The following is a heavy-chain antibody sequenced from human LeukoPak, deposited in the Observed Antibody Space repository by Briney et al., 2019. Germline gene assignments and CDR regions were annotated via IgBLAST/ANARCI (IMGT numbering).Heavy chain of an antibody. J-gene: IGHJ6*03. CDR1: GYSISSGYY. V-gene: IGHV4-38-2*01. D-gene: IGHD3-9*01. CDR3: ARVLRYFDWSPGCMDV. Sequence: SETLSLTCAVSGYSISSGYYWGWIRQPPGKGLEWIGSIYHSGSTYYNPSLKSRVTISVDTSKNQFSLKLSSVTAADTAVYYCARVLRYFDWSPGCMDVWGKGTTVTVSS. CDR2: IYHSGST.